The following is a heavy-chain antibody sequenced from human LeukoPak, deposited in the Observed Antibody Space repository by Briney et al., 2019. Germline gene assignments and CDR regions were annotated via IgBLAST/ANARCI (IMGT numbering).Heavy chain of an antibody. Sequence: GASVKVSCKASGYTYTSYAMNWVRQAPGQGLEWMGWINTNTGNPTYAQGFTGRFVFSLDTSVSTAYLQISSLKAEDTAVYYCARDGGGSTAGHFQHWGQGTLVTVSS. CDR1: GYTYTSYA. J-gene: IGHJ1*01. V-gene: IGHV7-4-1*02. CDR3: ARDGGGSTAGHFQH. D-gene: IGHD2-15*01. CDR2: INTNTGNP.